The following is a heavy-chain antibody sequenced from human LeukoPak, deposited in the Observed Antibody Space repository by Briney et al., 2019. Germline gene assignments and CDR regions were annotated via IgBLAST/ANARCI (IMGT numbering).Heavy chain of an antibody. V-gene: IGHV3-23*01. CDR2: ISGSGGST. J-gene: IGHJ5*02. CDR1: GFTFSSYA. Sequence: GGSLRLSCAASGFTFSSYAMSWVRQAPGKGLEWVSAISGSGGSTYYADSVKGRFTISRDNSKNTLYLQMNSLRAEDTAVYYCAKDRMVRRVITNWFDPWGQGTLVTVSS. D-gene: IGHD3-10*01. CDR3: AKDRMVRRVITNWFDP.